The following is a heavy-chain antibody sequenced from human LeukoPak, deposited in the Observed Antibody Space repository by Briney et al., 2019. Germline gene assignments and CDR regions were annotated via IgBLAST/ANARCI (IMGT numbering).Heavy chain of an antibody. J-gene: IGHJ4*02. CDR3: ARVYGSVVGAKWYFDY. CDR2: IIPILGTA. Sequence: ASVKVSCKASGGTFSSYAISWVRQAPGQGLEWMGGIIPILGTANYAQKFQGRVTITADESTSTAYMELSSLRSEDTAVYYCARVYGSVVGAKWYFDYWGQGTPVTVSS. D-gene: IGHD1-26*01. CDR1: GGTFSSYA. V-gene: IGHV1-69*01.